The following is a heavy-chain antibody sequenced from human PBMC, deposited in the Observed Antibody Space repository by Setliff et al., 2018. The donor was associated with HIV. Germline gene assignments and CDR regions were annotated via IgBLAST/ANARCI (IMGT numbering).Heavy chain of an antibody. Sequence: SETLSLTCAVYGGSFSGYYWNWIRQPPGKGLEWIGEINHSGSTKFNPSLKSRVTILVDTSKNQFSLKMTSVTAADTAVYYCARSLDSDFLYYFDYWGQGTLVTVSS. V-gene: IGHV4-34*01. D-gene: IGHD3-10*01. CDR3: ARSLDSDFLYYFDY. J-gene: IGHJ4*02. CDR2: INHSGST. CDR1: GGSFSGYY.